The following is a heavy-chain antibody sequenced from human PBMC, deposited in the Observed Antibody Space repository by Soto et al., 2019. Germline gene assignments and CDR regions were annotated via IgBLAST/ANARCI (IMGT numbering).Heavy chain of an antibody. CDR3: ARGRGGYVTPEWYYYMDV. J-gene: IGHJ6*03. Sequence: QVQLVQSGAEVKKPGASVKVSCKASGYTFTSYDINWVRQATGQGLEWMGWMNPNSGNTGYAQKFQGRVTMTRNPSISTAYMELSSLRSEDTAVYYCARGRGGYVTPEWYYYMDVWGKGTTVTVSS. CDR1: GYTFTSYD. CDR2: MNPNSGNT. D-gene: IGHD5-12*01. V-gene: IGHV1-8*01.